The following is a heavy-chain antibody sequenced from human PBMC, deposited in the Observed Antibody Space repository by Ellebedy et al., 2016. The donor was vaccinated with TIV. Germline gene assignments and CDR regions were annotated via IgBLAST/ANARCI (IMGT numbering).Heavy chain of an antibody. D-gene: IGHD2-15*01. CDR2: INPDSGVT. Sequence: ASVKVSXXASGYTFTGFYIHWVRQAPGQGLEWMGWINPDSGVTDYAQTFQGRVTMTRDTSISTVYMELRRLRSDDTAIYYCAKNDIVLGMGVWGKGSTVTVSS. CDR3: AKNDIVLGMGV. CDR1: GYTFTGFY. J-gene: IGHJ6*04. V-gene: IGHV1-2*02.